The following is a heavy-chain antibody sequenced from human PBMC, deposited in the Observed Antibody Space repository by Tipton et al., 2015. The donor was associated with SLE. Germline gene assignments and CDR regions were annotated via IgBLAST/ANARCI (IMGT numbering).Heavy chain of an antibody. CDR2: VFISGTT. Sequence: TLSLTCTVSGGSISNYYWNWIRQPPGKGLEWIGYVFISGTTNHNPSRKSRVTISVDTSRNQFSLKLSSVTAADTAVYYCARTPAYYDGNSYQYFFDYWGQGTLVTVSS. D-gene: IGHD3-22*01. CDR1: GGSISNYY. CDR3: ARTPAYYDGNSYQYFFDY. V-gene: IGHV4-4*08. J-gene: IGHJ4*02.